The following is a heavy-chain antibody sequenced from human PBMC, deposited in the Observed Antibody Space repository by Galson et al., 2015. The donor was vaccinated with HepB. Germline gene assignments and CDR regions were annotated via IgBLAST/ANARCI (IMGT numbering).Heavy chain of an antibody. CDR1: GGSISSYY. D-gene: IGHD3-10*02. CDR2: IYYSGST. CDR3: ARVFRLPDAFDI. J-gene: IGHJ3*02. Sequence: ETLSLTCSVSGGSISSYYWSWIRQPPGKGLEWIGYIYYSGSTNYNPSLKSRVTISVDTSKNQFSLKLSSVTAADTAVYYCARVFRLPDAFDIWGQGTMVTVSS. V-gene: IGHV4-59*01.